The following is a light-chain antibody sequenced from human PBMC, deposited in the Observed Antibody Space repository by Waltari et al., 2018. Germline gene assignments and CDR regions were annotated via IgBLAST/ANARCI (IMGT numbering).Light chain of an antibody. CDR3: QQYSNWPYT. V-gene: IGKV3-15*01. Sequence: EIVMTQSPDTLSVAPGERVTLSCRAIQSVPTNFAWYQQKPGQPPRLLIYVASTRATGVPARFSGSGSGTEFTLTISSLESEDFAVYYCQQYSNWPYTFGQGTKLEIK. CDR1: QSVPTN. CDR2: VAS. J-gene: IGKJ2*01.